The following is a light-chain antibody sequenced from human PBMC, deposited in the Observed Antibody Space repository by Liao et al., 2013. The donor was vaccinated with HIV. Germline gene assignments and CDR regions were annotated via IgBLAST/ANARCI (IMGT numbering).Light chain of an antibody. J-gene: IGLJ1*01. CDR2: QDS. V-gene: IGLV3-25*03. CDR3: QSADSSGPYV. Sequence: SYELTQPPSVSVSPGQTASITCSGDKLGDKYACWYQQKPGQSPVLVIYQDSKRPSGIPERFSGSTSGTTVTLTISGVQAEDEADYYCQSADSSGPYVFGTGTKVTVL. CDR1: KLGDKY.